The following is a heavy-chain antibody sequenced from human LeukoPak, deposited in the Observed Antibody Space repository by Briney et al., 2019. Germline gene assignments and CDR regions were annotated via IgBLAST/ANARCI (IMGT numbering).Heavy chain of an antibody. J-gene: IGHJ4*02. V-gene: IGHV1-2*02. Sequence: ASVKVSCKASGYTFTGHYIHWVRQAPGQGLEWMGWVNPNSGGTNYAQQFQGSVTMTRDASISTAYMELNRLKSDDTAVYYCARERDTSAWTDFDYWGQGTLVTVSS. D-gene: IGHD6-19*01. CDR3: ARERDTSAWTDFDY. CDR2: VNPNSGGT. CDR1: GYTFTGHY.